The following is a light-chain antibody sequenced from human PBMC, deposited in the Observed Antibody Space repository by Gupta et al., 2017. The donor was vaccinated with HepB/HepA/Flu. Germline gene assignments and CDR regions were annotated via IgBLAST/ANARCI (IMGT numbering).Light chain of an antibody. J-gene: IGKJ4*01. V-gene: IGKV3-20*01. CDR3: QQYGSSRGLS. Sequence: IVLTQSPGTLSLSPGERATLSCRASESGTGSYLAWYQQKPGQAPRLLIYGVSSRATGIPDRFSGSGSGTDFTLTISGLEPEDFALYYCQQYGSSRGLSFGGGPKVEIK. CDR2: GVS. CDR1: ESGTGSY.